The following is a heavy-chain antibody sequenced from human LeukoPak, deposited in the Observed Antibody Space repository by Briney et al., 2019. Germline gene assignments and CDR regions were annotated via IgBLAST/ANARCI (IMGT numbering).Heavy chain of an antibody. Sequence: GGSLRLSCAASGFTFSSYAMSWVRQAPGKGLEWVSAISGSAGSTYYADSVKGRFTISRDNSKNTLYLQMDSLGAEDTAVYFCAKGSVAATYKFDCWGQGTLVTVSS. J-gene: IGHJ4*02. D-gene: IGHD6-19*01. CDR1: GFTFSSYA. V-gene: IGHV3-23*01. CDR3: AKGSVAATYKFDC. CDR2: ISGSAGST.